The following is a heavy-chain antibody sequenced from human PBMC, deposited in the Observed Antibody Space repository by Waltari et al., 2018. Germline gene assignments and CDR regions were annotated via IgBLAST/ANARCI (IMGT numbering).Heavy chain of an antibody. J-gene: IGHJ2*01. CDR2: IIPIFGTA. CDR3: ARAPCSGGSCYYLTLSYWYFDL. CDR1: GGTFSSYA. V-gene: IGHV1-69*08. D-gene: IGHD2-15*01. Sequence: QVQLVQSGAEVKKPGSSVKVSCKASGGTFSSYAISWVRQAPGQGLEWMGRIIPIFGTANYAQKFQGRVTITADKSTSTAYMELSSLRSEDTAVYYCARAPCSGGSCYYLTLSYWYFDLWGRGTLVTVSS.